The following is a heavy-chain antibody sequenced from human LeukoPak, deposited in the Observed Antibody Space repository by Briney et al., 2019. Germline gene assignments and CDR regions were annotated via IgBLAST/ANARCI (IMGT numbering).Heavy chain of an antibody. V-gene: IGHV3-21*01. CDR3: ATGYSGYHSNYYYMDV. Sequence: GGSLRLSCAVSEFSFSRFGLTWVRQAPGKGLEWVSSISSSSSDIYYVDSVKGRFTISRDNSKNSLYLQMNSLRAEDTAVYYCATGYSGYHSNYYYMDVWGKGITVTLSS. CDR2: ISSSSSDI. J-gene: IGHJ6*03. CDR1: EFSFSRFG. D-gene: IGHD5-12*01.